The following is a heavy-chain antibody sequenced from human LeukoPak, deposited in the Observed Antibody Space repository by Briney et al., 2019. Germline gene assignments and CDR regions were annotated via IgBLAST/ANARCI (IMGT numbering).Heavy chain of an antibody. J-gene: IGHJ4*02. CDR1: GFTFSSKT. V-gene: IGHV3-48*02. Sequence: GGSLRLSCSASGFTFSSKTMHWVRQAPGKGLEWVSYISSSSRSIYYADSVKGRFTISRDNANNSLSLQMNSLRDEDTAVYYCVLGSPFDYWGQGTLVTVSS. CDR2: ISSSSRSI. CDR3: VLGSPFDY. D-gene: IGHD3-10*01.